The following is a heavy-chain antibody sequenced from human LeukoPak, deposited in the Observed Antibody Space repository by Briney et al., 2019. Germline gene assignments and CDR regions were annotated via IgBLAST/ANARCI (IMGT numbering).Heavy chain of an antibody. Sequence: SVKVSCKASGGTFSSYAISWVRQAPGQGLEWMGRIIPIFGTANYAQKFQGRVTITTDESTSTAYMKLSSLRSEDTAVYYCATSPPCSGGSCFSNWFDPWGQGTLVTVS. V-gene: IGHV1-69*05. CDR2: IIPIFGTA. J-gene: IGHJ5*02. CDR1: GGTFSSYA. CDR3: ATSPPCSGGSCFSNWFDP. D-gene: IGHD2-15*01.